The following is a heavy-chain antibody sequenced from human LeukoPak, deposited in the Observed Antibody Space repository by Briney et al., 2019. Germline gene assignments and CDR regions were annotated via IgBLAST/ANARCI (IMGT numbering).Heavy chain of an antibody. Sequence: ASVKVSCKASGYTFTGYYMHWVRQAPGQGLEWMGRINPNSGGTNYAQKFQGRVTMTRDTSISTAYMELSRLRSDDTAVYYCARERGGYSSSWTDYWGQGTLVTVSS. V-gene: IGHV1-2*06. J-gene: IGHJ4*02. D-gene: IGHD6-13*01. CDR1: GYTFTGYY. CDR3: ARERGGYSSSWTDY. CDR2: INPNSGGT.